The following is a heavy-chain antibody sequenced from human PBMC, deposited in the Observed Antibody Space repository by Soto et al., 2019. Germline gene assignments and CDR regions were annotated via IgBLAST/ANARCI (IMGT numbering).Heavy chain of an antibody. J-gene: IGHJ3*02. V-gene: IGHV4-39*01. CDR3: ASPTLGAFDI. D-gene: IGHD3-16*01. CDR2: IYYSGSP. Sequence: QLQLQESGPGLVKPSETLSLTCTVSGGSISSTNYYWGWLRQPPRKGLEWIGSIYYSGSPSYNSSLKSRVTISVDTSKNQFSLRLSSVTAADTAVYYCASPTLGAFDIWGQGTMVTVSS. CDR1: GGSISSTNYY.